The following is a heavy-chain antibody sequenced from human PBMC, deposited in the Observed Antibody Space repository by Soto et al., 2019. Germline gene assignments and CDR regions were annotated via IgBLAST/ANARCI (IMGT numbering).Heavy chain of an antibody. CDR3: ARDLSIYGYYYGMDV. J-gene: IGHJ6*02. CDR1: GFTFSYYG. Sequence: PGGSLRLSCAVSGFTFSYYGMHWVRQAPGKGLEWVALIRSDGSNKYYADSVKGRFTISRDNSKNTLNLQMNSLRAEDTAVYYCARDLSIYGYYYGMDVWGRGTTVTVSS. CDR2: IRSDGSNK. D-gene: IGHD6-6*01. V-gene: IGHV3-33*08.